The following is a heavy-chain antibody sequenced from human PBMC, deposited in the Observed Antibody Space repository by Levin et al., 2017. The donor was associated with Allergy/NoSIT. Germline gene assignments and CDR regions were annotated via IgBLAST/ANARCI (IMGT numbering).Heavy chain of an antibody. CDR3: ARDIGRGVGNYYYYYYMDV. J-gene: IGHJ6*03. Sequence: GESLKISCAASGFTFSSNSMNWVRQAPGKGLEWVSSISSGSGYIYYADSVKGRFTISRDNAKNSLYLQMNSLRAEDTAVYFCARDIGRGVGNYYYYYYMDVWGKGTTVTVSS. CDR2: ISSGSGYI. D-gene: IGHD1-26*01. V-gene: IGHV3-21*01. CDR1: GFTFSSNS.